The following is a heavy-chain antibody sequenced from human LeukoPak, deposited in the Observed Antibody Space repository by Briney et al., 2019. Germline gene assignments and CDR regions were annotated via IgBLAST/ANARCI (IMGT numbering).Heavy chain of an antibody. J-gene: IGHJ3*02. CDR2: INPNSGGT. V-gene: IGHV1-2*02. CDR1: GYTLTELS. D-gene: IGHD6-6*01. Sequence: ASVKVSCKVSGYTLTELSMHWVRQAPGKGLEWMGWINPNSGGTNYAQKFQGRVTMTRDTSISTAYMELNRLRSDDTAIYYCARGCSSSAYDAFDIWGQGTMVTVSS. CDR3: ARGCSSSAYDAFDI.